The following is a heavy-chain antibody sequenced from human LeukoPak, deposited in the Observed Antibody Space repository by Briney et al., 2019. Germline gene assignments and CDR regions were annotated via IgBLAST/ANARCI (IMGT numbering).Heavy chain of an antibody. V-gene: IGHV4-34*01. CDR3: ARCGYSSGGSVDY. CDR1: GGSFSGYY. D-gene: IGHD5-18*01. Sequence: ASETLSLTCAVYGGSFSGYYWSWIRQPPGKGLEWIGEINHSGSTNYNPSLKSRVTISVDTSKNQFSLKLSSVTAADTAVYYCARCGYSSGGSVDYWGQGTLVTVSS. CDR2: INHSGST. J-gene: IGHJ4*02.